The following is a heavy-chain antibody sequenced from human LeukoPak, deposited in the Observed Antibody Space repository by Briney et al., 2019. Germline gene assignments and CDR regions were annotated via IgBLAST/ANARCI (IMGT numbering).Heavy chain of an antibody. D-gene: IGHD2-15*01. V-gene: IGHV3-7*01. Sequence: GGSLRLSCAASGFTFSNNWMSWVRQAPGKGLEWVASINLDGTDKYYLDAVKSRFTISGDNTKNSLFLEMNSLRATDTAVYYCVRNGGSLDYWGQGTLVTVSS. CDR1: GFTFSNNW. J-gene: IGHJ4*02. CDR2: INLDGTDK. CDR3: VRNGGSLDY.